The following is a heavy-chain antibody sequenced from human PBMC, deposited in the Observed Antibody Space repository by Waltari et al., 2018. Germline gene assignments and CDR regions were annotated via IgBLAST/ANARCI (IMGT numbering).Heavy chain of an antibody. CDR1: GFTFDDYA. D-gene: IGHD6-19*01. Sequence: EVQLVESGGGLVQPGRSLRLSCAASGFTFDDYAMHWVRQAPGKGLEWVSAISGSGSNTYYTDSVKGRFTISRDNSKNTLFLQVNSLRAEDTAVYHCAKAFSYSSGWCLTVWGQGTLVTVSS. CDR3: AKAFSYSSGWCLTV. V-gene: IGHV3-23*04. CDR2: ISGSGSNT. J-gene: IGHJ4*02.